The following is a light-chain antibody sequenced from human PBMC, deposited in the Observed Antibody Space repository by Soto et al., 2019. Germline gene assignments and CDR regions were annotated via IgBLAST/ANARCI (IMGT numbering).Light chain of an antibody. CDR3: SSYAGSNNYV. CDR1: RSDVGGYNS. J-gene: IGLJ1*01. CDR2: EVS. V-gene: IGLV2-8*01. Sequence: QSALTQPPSASGSPGQSVTISCTGTRSDVGGYNSVSWDLLHPGKAPKLMIYEVSKRPSGVPDRFSGSKSANTASLTVSGLQAEDEADYYCSSYAGSNNYVFGTGTKLTVL.